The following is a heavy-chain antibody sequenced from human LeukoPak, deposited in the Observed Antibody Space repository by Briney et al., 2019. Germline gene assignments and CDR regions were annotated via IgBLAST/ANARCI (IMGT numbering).Heavy chain of an antibody. Sequence: GGSLRLSCAASGFTFSSYGMHWVRQAPGKGLEWVAVISYDGSNKYYADSVKGRYTISRDNSKNTLYLQMNSLRAEDTAVYYCAKGASALWFGEFLYWGRGTLVTVSS. CDR1: GFTFSSYG. J-gene: IGHJ4*02. V-gene: IGHV3-30*18. D-gene: IGHD3-10*01. CDR3: AKGASALWFGEFLY. CDR2: ISYDGSNK.